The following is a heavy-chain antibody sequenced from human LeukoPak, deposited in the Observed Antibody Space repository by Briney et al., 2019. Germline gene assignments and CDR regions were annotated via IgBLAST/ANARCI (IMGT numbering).Heavy chain of an antibody. J-gene: IGHJ4*02. CDR1: GGTFTSYA. V-gene: IGHV1-69*05. D-gene: IGHD5-24*01. CDR2: IIPIFGTA. Sequence: GASVKVSCKAYGGTFTSYAISWVRQAPGQGLEWMGGIIPIFGTANYAQKFQGRVTITTDESTSTAYMELSSLRSEDKAVYYCARSRDGYNYGAFDYWGQGTLVTVSS. CDR3: ARSRDGYNYGAFDY.